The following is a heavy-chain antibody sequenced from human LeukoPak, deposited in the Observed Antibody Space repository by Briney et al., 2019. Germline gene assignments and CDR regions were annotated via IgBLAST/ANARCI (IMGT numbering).Heavy chain of an antibody. CDR1: GDTISTSDHY. CDR2: IYYTGNT. D-gene: IGHD6-19*01. Sequence: SETLSLTCSVSGDTISTSDHYWGWIRQPPGKGLEWIGSIYYTGNTYYNPSLKSRVTISVDTSKNQFSLKLSSVTAADTAVYYCARAQWLVGGAFDIWGQGTMVTVSS. V-gene: IGHV4-39*07. CDR3: ARAQWLVGGAFDI. J-gene: IGHJ3*02.